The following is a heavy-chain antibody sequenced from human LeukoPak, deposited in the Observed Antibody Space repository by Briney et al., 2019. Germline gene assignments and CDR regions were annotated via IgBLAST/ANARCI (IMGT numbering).Heavy chain of an antibody. CDR1: GGSISSGSYY. CDR3: ARGRGSSGSRRGFDP. D-gene: IGHD6-19*01. Sequence: SETLSLTCTVSGGSISSGSYYWSWIRQPAGKGLEWIGEINHSGSTNYNPSLKSRVTISVDTSKNQFSLKLSSVTAADTAVYYCARGRGSSGSRRGFDPWGQGTLVTVSS. CDR2: INHSGST. V-gene: IGHV4-61*10. J-gene: IGHJ5*02.